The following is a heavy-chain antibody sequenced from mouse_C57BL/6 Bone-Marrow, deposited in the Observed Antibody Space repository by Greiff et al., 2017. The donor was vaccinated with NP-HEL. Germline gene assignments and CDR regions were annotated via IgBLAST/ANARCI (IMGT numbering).Heavy chain of an antibody. CDR2: INPNNGGT. D-gene: IGHD1-1*02. CDR1: GYTFTDYY. J-gene: IGHJ1*03. Sequence: EVQLQQSGPELVKPGASVKISCKASGYTFTDYYMNWVKQSHGKSLEWIGDINPNNGGTSYNQKFKGKATLTVDKSSSTAYMELRSLTSEDSAVYYCARPVGYFDVWGTGTTVTVSS. V-gene: IGHV1-26*01. CDR3: ARPVGYFDV.